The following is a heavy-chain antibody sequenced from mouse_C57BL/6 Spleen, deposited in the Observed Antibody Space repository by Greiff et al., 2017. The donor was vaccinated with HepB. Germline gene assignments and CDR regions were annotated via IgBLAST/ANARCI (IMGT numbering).Heavy chain of an antibody. CDR1: GYTFTDYE. J-gene: IGHJ2*01. CDR3: TRGGGYQFDY. V-gene: IGHV1-15*01. CDR2: IDPETGGT. Sequence: QVQLQQSGAELVRPGASVTLSCKASGYTFTDYEMHWVKQTPVHGLEWIGAIDPETGGTAYNQKFKGKAILTADKSSSTAYMELRSLTSEDSAVYYCTRGGGYQFDYWGQGTTLTVSS. D-gene: IGHD3-1*01.